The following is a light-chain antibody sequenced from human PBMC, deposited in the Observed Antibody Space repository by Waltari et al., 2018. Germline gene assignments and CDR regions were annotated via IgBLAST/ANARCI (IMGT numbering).Light chain of an antibody. CDR1: QTVGTY. CDR2: DAS. CDR3: QQRSSWPYT. J-gene: IGKJ2*01. V-gene: IGKV3-11*01. Sequence: RASQTVGTYLAWYQQKPGQPPRLLIFDASGRSTGIPAKFRGSGSGTDFTLTVSNLEPEDFAVYFCQQRSSWPYTFGQGTRLEI.